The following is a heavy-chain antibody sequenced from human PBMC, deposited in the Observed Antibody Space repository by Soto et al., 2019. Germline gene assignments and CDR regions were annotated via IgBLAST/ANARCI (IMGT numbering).Heavy chain of an antibody. CDR3: ARDEGGVGYYTGPYYYGMDV. CDR2: IKEDGSEK. D-gene: IGHD3-3*01. V-gene: IGHV3-7*03. Sequence: GGSLRLSCTASGFTFTKYWMNWVRQAPGKGLEWLANIKEDGSEKFYVDSVKGRFTISRDNAQNSVYLQMNSLRAEDTAVYYCARDEGGVGYYTGPYYYGMDVWGQGTTVTVSS. CDR1: GFTFTKYW. J-gene: IGHJ6*02.